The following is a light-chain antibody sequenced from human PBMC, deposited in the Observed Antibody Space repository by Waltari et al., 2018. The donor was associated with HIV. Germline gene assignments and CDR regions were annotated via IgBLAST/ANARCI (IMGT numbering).Light chain of an antibody. CDR2: ATS. CDR1: SPNIGATFD. CDR3: QSFDSSLNAYV. V-gene: IGLV1-40*02. Sequence: QSVLTQPPSVSGAPGQRVIISCTGSSPNIGATFDVPWYPPLPGTAPKRLLYATSNRPAGVPDRVSGSKSGTSASLAITGLQAEDEAEYYCQSFDSSLNAYVFGPGTTVVVL. J-gene: IGLJ1*01.